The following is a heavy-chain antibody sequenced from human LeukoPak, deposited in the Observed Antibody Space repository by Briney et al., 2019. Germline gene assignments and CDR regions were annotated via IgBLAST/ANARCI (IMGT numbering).Heavy chain of an antibody. CDR1: GFTFSTYW. D-gene: IGHD2/OR15-2a*01. CDR2: INSDGSWT. CDR3: VSFYETY. V-gene: IGHV3-74*01. J-gene: IGHJ4*02. Sequence: GGSLRLSCSASGFTFSTYWMSWVRQAPGKGLVWVSHINSDGSWTSYADSVKGRFTISKDNAKNTVYLQMNSLRAEDTAVYYCVSFYETYWGRGTLVTVSS.